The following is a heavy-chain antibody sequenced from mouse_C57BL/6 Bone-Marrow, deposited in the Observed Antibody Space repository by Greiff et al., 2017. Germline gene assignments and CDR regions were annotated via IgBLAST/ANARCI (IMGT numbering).Heavy chain of an antibody. Sequence: QVQLKQPGAELVKPGASVKLSCKASGYTFTSYWMQWVKQRPGQGLEWIGEIDPSDSYTNYNQKFKGKATLTVDTSSSTAYMQLSSLTSEDSAVYYCARGRAFYSNYDYGGQGTTLTVSS. CDR3: ARGRAFYSNYDY. CDR1: GYTFTSYW. J-gene: IGHJ2*01. D-gene: IGHD2-5*01. V-gene: IGHV1-50*01. CDR2: IDPSDSYT.